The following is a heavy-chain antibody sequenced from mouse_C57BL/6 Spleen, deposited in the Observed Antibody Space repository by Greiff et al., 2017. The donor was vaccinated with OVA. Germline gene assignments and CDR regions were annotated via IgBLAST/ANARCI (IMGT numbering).Heavy chain of an antibody. CDR1: GYTFTSYW. CDR2: IDPSDSYT. V-gene: IGHV1-50*01. CDR3: ARRGGYYQSYFDY. J-gene: IGHJ2*01. D-gene: IGHD2-3*01. Sequence: VQLQQPGAELVKPGASVKLSCKASGYTFTSYWMQWVNQRPGQGLEWIGEIDPSDSYTNYNQKFKGKATLTVDTSSSTASMQLSSLTSADSAVYYCARRGGYYQSYFDYWGQGTTLTVSS.